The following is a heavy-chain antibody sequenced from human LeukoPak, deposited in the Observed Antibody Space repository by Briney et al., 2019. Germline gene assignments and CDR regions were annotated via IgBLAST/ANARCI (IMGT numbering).Heavy chain of an antibody. CDR2: INPNSGGT. CDR1: GYTFTGYY. J-gene: IGHJ5*02. CDR3: ARDGLRYCSSTSCSKLNWFDP. Sequence: GASVKVSCKASGYTFTGYYMHWVRQAPGQGLEWMGWINPNSGGTNYAQKFQGRATMTRDTSISTAYMELSRLRSDDTAVYYCARDGLRYCSSTSCSKLNWFDPWGQGTLVTVSS. V-gene: IGHV1-2*02. D-gene: IGHD2-2*01.